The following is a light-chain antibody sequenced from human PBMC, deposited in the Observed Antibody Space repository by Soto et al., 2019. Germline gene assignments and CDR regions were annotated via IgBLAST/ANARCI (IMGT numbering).Light chain of an antibody. CDR1: QSVSRSY. Sequence: IVFAQSPSTLSLSPLDRATLSFGASQSVSRSYLAWYQQKPGLAPRLIIYDASTRATGIPDRFSGSGSGTDFTLTIIRLEPEDFAVYYCQQSGSSPITFGQGTRLEIK. J-gene: IGKJ5*01. CDR3: QQSGSSPIT. V-gene: IGKV3D-20*01. CDR2: DAS.